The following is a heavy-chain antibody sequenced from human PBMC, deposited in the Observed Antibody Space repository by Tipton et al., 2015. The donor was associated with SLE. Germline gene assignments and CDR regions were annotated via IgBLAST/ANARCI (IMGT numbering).Heavy chain of an antibody. CDR2: INHSGST. D-gene: IGHD3-22*01. CDR1: GGSFSGYY. V-gene: IGHV4-34*01. J-gene: IGHJ4*02. CDR3: ARDGPGDYDSSGYNY. Sequence: TLSLTCAVYGGSFSGYYWSWIRQPPGKGLEWIGEINHSGSTNYNPSLKSRVTISVDTSKNQFSLKLSSVTAADTAVYYCARDGPGDYDSSGYNYWGQGTLVTVSS.